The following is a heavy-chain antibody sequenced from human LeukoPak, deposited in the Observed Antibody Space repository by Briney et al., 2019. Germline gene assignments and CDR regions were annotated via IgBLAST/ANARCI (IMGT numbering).Heavy chain of an antibody. Sequence: GGSLRLSCTASGFTFGDYAMSWVRQAPGKGLEWVGFIRSKAYGGTTEYAASVKGRFTISRDDSKSIAHLQMNSLKTEDTAVYYCTRETKTYYYGSGSWGFDYWGQGTLVTVSS. CDR3: TRETKTYYYGSGSWGFDY. CDR1: GFTFGDYA. CDR2: IRSKAYGGTT. D-gene: IGHD3-10*01. J-gene: IGHJ4*02. V-gene: IGHV3-49*04.